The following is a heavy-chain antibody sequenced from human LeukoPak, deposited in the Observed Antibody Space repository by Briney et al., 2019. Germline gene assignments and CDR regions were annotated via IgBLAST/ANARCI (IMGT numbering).Heavy chain of an antibody. CDR1: RFTFSSYG. Sequence: GGSLRLSCAASRFTFSSYGMHWVRQTPGKGPEWVAFIRHDGSYQQYANSVKGRFTVSRDNSKDTVYLQMNSLRTEDTAVYYCAKNRDSSDYPRDFDYWGQGTLVTVSS. D-gene: IGHD6-19*01. CDR3: AKNRDSSDYPRDFDY. CDR2: IRHDGSYQ. V-gene: IGHV3-30*02. J-gene: IGHJ4*02.